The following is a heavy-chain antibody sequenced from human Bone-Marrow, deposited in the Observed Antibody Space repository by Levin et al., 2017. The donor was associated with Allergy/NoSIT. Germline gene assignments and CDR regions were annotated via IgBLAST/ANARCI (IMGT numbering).Heavy chain of an antibody. J-gene: IGHJ3*02. V-gene: IGHV4-39*02. D-gene: IGHD4-17*01. CDR2: IYYSGTT. CDR1: GASISSSGYY. CDR3: ARSYDYGDYSGDAFDI. Sequence: NPSETLSLTCTVSGASISSSGYYWAWIRQSPGKGLECVGLIYYSGTTFYNPSLKSRVTISVDTSRTHFSLKLTSVTAADTAVYYCARSYDYGDYSGDAFDIWGQGTMVTVSS.